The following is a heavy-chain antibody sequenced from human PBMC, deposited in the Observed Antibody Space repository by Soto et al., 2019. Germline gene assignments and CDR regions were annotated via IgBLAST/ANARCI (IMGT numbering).Heavy chain of an antibody. CDR1: GGSISSYY. V-gene: IGHV4-59*08. Sequence: SETLSLTCTVSGGSISSYYWSWIRQPPGKGLEWIGYIYYSGSTNYNPSLKSRVTISVDTSKNQFSLKLSSVTAADTAVYYCARHDGLRYFGYDYWGQGTLVTVSS. CDR3: ARHDGLRYFGYDY. D-gene: IGHD3-9*01. J-gene: IGHJ4*02. CDR2: IYYSGST.